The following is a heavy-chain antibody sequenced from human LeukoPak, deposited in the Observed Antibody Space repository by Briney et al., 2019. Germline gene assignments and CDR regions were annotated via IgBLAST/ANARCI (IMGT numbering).Heavy chain of an antibody. CDR3: ARGDYGDYLKTHWGTWFDP. CDR2: ISAYNGNT. Sequence: GASVKVSCKASGYTFTSYGISWVRQAPGQGLEWMGWISAYNGNTNYAQKLQGRATMTTDTSTSTAYMELRSLRSDDTAVYYCARGDYGDYLKTHWGTWFDPWGQGTLVTVSS. D-gene: IGHD4-17*01. J-gene: IGHJ5*02. CDR1: GYTFTSYG. V-gene: IGHV1-18*01.